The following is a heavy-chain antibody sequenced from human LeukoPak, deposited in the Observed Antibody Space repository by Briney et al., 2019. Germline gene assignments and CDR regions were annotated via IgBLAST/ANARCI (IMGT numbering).Heavy chain of an antibody. CDR3: ARGTPSPPDH. V-gene: IGHV4-34*01. Sequence: SETLSLTCAVYGGSFSGYYWSWIRQPPGKGLEWIGEINHSGSTNYNPSLKSRVTISVDTSKNQFSLKLSSVTAADTAVYYCARGTPSPPDHWGQGTLVTVSS. CDR1: GGSFSGYY. CDR2: INHSGST. J-gene: IGHJ5*02.